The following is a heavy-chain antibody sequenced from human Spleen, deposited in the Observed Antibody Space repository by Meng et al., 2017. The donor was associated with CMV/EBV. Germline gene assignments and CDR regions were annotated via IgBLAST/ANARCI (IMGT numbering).Heavy chain of an antibody. CDR1: GGSISSSSYY. V-gene: IGHV4-39*07. CDR3: ARFPGARNAFDI. Sequence: GSLRLSCTVSGGSISSSSYYWGWIRQPPGKGLEWIGSIYYSGSTYYNPSLKSRVTISVDTSKNQFSLKLSSVAAADTAVYYCARFPGARNAFDIWGQGTMVTVSS. J-gene: IGHJ3*02. D-gene: IGHD3-10*01. CDR2: IYYSGST.